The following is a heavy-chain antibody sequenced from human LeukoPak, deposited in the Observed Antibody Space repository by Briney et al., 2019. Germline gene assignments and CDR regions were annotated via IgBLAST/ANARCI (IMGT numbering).Heavy chain of an antibody. CDR1: GDSISSGRYF. CDR2: IYTTGNT. V-gene: IGHV4-61*02. CDR3: ARDPYCSSTSCPVGFDY. J-gene: IGHJ4*02. D-gene: IGHD2-2*01. Sequence: SETLSLTCTVSGDSISSGRYFWNWIRQPAGKTLEWIGRIYTTGNTDYNPSLRGRFTISVDTSKNQFSLKLSSVTAADTAVYYCARDPYCSSTSCPVGFDYWGQEALVTVSS.